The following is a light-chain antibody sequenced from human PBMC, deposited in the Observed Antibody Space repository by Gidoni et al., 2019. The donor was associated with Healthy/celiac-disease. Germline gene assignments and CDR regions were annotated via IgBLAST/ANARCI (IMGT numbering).Light chain of an antibody. CDR3: GSYTSSSPGV. V-gene: IGLV2-14*01. CDR1: SSDIGGYNY. CDR2: DVS. Sequence: SALTQPASVSGSPGQSITISCTGTSSDIGGYNYVSWYQQHPGKAPKLMIYDVSNRPSGVSNRFSGSKSGNTASLTISGLQAEDEADYYCGSYTSSSPGVFGTGTKVTV. J-gene: IGLJ1*01.